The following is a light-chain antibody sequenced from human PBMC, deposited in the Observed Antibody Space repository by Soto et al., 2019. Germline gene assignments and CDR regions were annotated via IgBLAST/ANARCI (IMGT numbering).Light chain of an antibody. CDR3: QQTYSTLNS. CDR2: TAS. V-gene: IGKV1-39*01. J-gene: IGKJ2*03. Sequence: DIQVTQSPSSLSASVGDRVTITRRASQSIRTSLNWYQQRPGKPPKLLIHTASTLQSGVPSRFSGSGSGTDFTLTISSLQPEDFATYYCQQTYSTLNSFGQGTKLEIK. CDR1: QSIRTS.